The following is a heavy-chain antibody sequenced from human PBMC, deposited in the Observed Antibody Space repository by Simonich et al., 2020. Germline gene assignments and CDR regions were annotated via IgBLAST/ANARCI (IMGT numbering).Heavy chain of an antibody. CDR2: ISGSGGST. CDR1: GFTFSSYA. Sequence: EVQLLESGGGLVQPGGSLRLSCAASGFTFSSYAMSWVRQAPGNGVELVSGISGSGGSTYYADSVKGRFTISRDNSKNTLYLQMNSLRAEDTAVYYCAKRSGVSITGTFDYWGQGTLVTVSS. V-gene: IGHV3-23*01. CDR3: AKRSGVSITGTFDY. J-gene: IGHJ4*02. D-gene: IGHD1-7*01.